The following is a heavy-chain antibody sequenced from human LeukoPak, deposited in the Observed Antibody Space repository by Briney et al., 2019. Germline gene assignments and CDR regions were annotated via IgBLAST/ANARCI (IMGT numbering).Heavy chain of an antibody. D-gene: IGHD3-22*01. J-gene: IGHJ3*02. Sequence: ASVKVSCKASGYTFTSYGISWVRQAPGQGLEWMGWISAYNGNTNYAQKLQGRVTMTTDTSTSTAYMELRSLRSDDTAVCYCARKPNRPYYYDSSGYYSDAFDIWGQGTMVTVPS. CDR3: ARKPNRPYYYDSSGYYSDAFDI. CDR1: GYTFTSYG. CDR2: ISAYNGNT. V-gene: IGHV1-18*01.